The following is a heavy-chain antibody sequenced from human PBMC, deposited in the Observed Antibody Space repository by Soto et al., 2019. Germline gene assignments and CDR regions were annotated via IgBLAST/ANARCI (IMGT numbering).Heavy chain of an antibody. CDR1: GFTFDDYA. CDR2: ISWNSGSI. D-gene: IGHD2-21*02. CDR3: VPLGDPFDY. Sequence: HPGGSLRLSCAASGFTFDDYAMHWVRQAPGKGLEWVSGISWNSGSIGYADSVKGRFTISRDNAKNSLYLQMNSLRAEDTALYYCVPLGDPFDYWGQGTLVTVSS. V-gene: IGHV3-9*01. J-gene: IGHJ4*02.